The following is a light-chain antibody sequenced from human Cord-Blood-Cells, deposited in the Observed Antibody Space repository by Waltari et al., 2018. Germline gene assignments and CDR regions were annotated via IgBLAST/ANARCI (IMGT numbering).Light chain of an antibody. CDR3: QQWIT. CDR2: GAS. J-gene: IGKJ5*01. V-gene: IGKV3-20*01. CDR1: QSVSSSY. Sequence: EIVLTQSPGTLSLSPGERATLSCRASQSVSSSYLARYQQKPGQAPRLLLYGASGRATGITDRFSGSGSATDFTLTISRLEPEYFAVYYCQQWITFGQGTRLEIK.